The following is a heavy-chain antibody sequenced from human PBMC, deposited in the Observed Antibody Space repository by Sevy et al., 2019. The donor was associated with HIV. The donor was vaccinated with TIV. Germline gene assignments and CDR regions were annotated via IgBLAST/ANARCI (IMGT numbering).Heavy chain of an antibody. V-gene: IGHV3-23*01. CDR1: GFTFSKYS. D-gene: IGHD2-8*01. CDR3: AREGCTKPHDY. J-gene: IGHJ4*02. CDR2: LSFGCGEI. Sequence: GGSLRLSCAASGFTFSKYSMSWVRQPPGKGLEWVSTLSFGCGEINYANSVKGRFTISRDNYKSSVYLQMNNLRPEDTAVYYGAREGCTKPHDYWGQGTLVTVSS.